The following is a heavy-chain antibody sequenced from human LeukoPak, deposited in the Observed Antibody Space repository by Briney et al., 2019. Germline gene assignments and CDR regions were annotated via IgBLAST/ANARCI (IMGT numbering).Heavy chain of an antibody. CDR3: ARGWDGNYGQPRY. CDR1: GFTVRGNS. J-gene: IGHJ4*02. Sequence: GGSLRLSCAASGFTVRGNSMGWVRQAPGRGLDWVSTIWTDERTFYADSVKGRFTISRDESKNTLYLQMNNLGAEDTAVYYCARGWDGNYGQPRYWGQGTLVTVSS. V-gene: IGHV3-53*01. CDR2: IWTDERT. D-gene: IGHD1-7*01.